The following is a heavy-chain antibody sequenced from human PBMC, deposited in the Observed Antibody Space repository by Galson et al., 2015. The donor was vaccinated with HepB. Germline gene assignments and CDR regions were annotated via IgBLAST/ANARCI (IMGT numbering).Heavy chain of an antibody. J-gene: IGHJ4*02. CDR3: ALPPHHDYGDYVRGSY. Sequence: QSGAEVKKPGESLTISCKGSGYSLTSYWIGWVRQMPGKGLEWMGIIYPGDSDTRYSPSFQGQVTISADKSISTAYLQWSSLKASDTAMYYCALPPHHDYGDYVRGSYWGQGTLVTVSS. V-gene: IGHV5-51*03. CDR2: IYPGDSDT. CDR1: GYSLTSYW. D-gene: IGHD4-17*01.